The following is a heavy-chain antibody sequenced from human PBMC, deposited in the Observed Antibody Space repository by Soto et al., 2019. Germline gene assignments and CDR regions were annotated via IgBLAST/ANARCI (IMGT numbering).Heavy chain of an antibody. D-gene: IGHD3-10*01. CDR2: INDSGNI. CDR3: ARGLILWFGELSRRGGYYYYMDV. CDR1: GGSFSGYQ. J-gene: IGHJ6*03. Sequence: QVQLQQWGAGLLKPSETLSLTCAVYGGSFSGYQWTWIRQTPGKGLEWIGEINDSGNINYNPSLQSRVTILVDTAKKQLALKLSSVTAADTAVYYWARGLILWFGELSRRGGYYYYMDVWGKGTTVTVSS. V-gene: IGHV4-34*01.